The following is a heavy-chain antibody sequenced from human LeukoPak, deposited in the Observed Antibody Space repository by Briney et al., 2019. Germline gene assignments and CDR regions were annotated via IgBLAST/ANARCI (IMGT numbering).Heavy chain of an antibody. J-gene: IGHJ4*02. V-gene: IGHV3-53*01. CDR1: GSTVSSNY. CDR2: IYTGGTT. CDR3: AREGRFQSFDY. Sequence: GGSLRLSCAASGSTVSSNYVSWVRQAPGKWLEWVSVIYTGGTTHYAPSVMGRFTISRADSQNTVHLHMSGLRDEDTALYYCAREGRFQSFDYWGQGTLVAVSS.